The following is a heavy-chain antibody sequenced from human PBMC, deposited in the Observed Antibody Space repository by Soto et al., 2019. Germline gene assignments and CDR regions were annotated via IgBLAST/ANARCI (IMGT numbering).Heavy chain of an antibody. Sequence: GESLKISCKGSGYSFTSYWIGWVRQMPGKGLEWMGIIYPGDSDTRYSPSFQGQVTISADKSISTAYLQWSSLKASDTAMYYCASAYLSSSWYYDAFDIWGQGTMVTVSS. V-gene: IGHV5-51*01. CDR3: ASAYLSSSWYYDAFDI. CDR1: GYSFTSYW. CDR2: IYPGDSDT. J-gene: IGHJ3*02. D-gene: IGHD6-13*01.